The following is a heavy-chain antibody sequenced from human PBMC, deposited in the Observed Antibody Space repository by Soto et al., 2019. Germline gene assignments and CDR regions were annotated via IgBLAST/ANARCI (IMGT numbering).Heavy chain of an antibody. V-gene: IGHV4-59*01. CDR2: VYYSGST. CDR1: GGSISSYY. D-gene: IGHD3-22*01. CDR3: AADTSGYYTFDY. J-gene: IGHJ4*02. Sequence: SETLSLTCTVSGGSISSYYWSWIRQPPGKGLEWIGYVYYSGSTNYNPSLKSRVTISVDTSKNQFSLKLRSVTAADTAVYYCAADTSGYYTFDYWGQGTLVTVSS.